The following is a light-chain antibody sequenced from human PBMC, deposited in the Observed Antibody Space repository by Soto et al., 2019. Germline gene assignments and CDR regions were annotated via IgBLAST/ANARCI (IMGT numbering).Light chain of an antibody. CDR3: SSYTSSSTPYV. CDR1: SSDVCGYNY. J-gene: IGLJ1*01. V-gene: IGLV2-14*01. CDR2: DVS. Sequence: QSALTQPASVSGSPGQSITVSCTGTSSDVCGYNYGSWYQQHPGKAPKLMIYDVSNRPAGVSNRFSGSKSGNTASLTISGLQAEDEDDYYCSSYTSSSTPYVLGTGTKLTLL.